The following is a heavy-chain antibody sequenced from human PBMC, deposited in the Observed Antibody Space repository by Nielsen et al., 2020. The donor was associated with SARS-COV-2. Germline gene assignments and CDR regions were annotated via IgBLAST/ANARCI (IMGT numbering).Heavy chain of an antibody. J-gene: IGHJ3*02. D-gene: IGHD5-24*01. CDR3: AREVREGGGYNYDI. CDR2: IYSGGST. V-gene: IGHV3-66*01. CDR1: GFTFSSYD. Sequence: GESLKISCAASGFTFSSYDMHWVRQAPGKGLEWVSVIYSGGSTYYADSVKGRFTISRDNSKNTLYLQMNSLRAEDTAVYYCAREVREGGGYNYDIWGQGTMVTVSS.